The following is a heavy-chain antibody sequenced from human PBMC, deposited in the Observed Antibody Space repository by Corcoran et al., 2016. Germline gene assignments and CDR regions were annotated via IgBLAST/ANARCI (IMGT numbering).Heavy chain of an antibody. CDR3: ARYRAAAGAWYYGMDV. CDR1: GFTFSSYG. CDR2: IWYDGSNK. J-gene: IGHJ6*02. V-gene: IGHV3-33*01. Sequence: QVQLVESGGGVVQPGRSLRLSCAASGFTFSSYGMHWVRQAPGKGLEWVAVIWYDGSNKYYADSVKGRFTISRDNSKNTLYLQMNSLRAEDTAGYYCARYRAAAGAWYYGMDVWGQGTTVTVSS. D-gene: IGHD6-13*01.